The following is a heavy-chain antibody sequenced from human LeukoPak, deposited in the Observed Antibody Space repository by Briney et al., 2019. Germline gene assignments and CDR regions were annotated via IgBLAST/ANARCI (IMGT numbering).Heavy chain of an antibody. CDR3: AKSTADSHRVVGATPFDS. J-gene: IGHJ4*02. D-gene: IGHD1-26*01. Sequence: PGGSLRLSCAASGFTFSAYGMHWVRQAPGKGLEWVGVIRYDGTNQYYADSVRGRFTISRDNAKNTLYLHMDSLRVDDTAVYYCAKSTADSHRVVGATPFDSWGQGTLVTVSS. V-gene: IGHV3-30*02. CDR2: IRYDGTNQ. CDR1: GFTFSAYG.